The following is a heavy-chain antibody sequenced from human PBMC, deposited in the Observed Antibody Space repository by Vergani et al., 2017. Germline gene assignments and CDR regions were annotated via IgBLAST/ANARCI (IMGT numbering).Heavy chain of an antibody. Sequence: QVQLQESGPGLVKPSQTLSLTCTVSGGSISSGGYYWSWIRQHPGKGLEWIGFNYYSGSTYYNPSLKSRVTISVDTSKNQFSLKLSSVTAADTAVYYCARSLGGLGYYYGSGSYHNWFDPWSQGTLVTVSS. CDR1: GGSISSGGYY. CDR3: ARSLGGLGYYYGSGSYHNWFDP. CDR2: NYYSGST. V-gene: IGHV4-31*03. D-gene: IGHD3-10*01. J-gene: IGHJ5*02.